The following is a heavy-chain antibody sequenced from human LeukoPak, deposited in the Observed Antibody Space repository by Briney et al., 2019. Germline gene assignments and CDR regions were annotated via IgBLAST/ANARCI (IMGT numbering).Heavy chain of an antibody. D-gene: IGHD3-3*01. CDR2: IYHSGST. V-gene: IGHV4-4*02. J-gene: IGHJ4*02. Sequence: SETLSLTCAVSGGSISSSNWWSWGRQPPGQGLEWIGEIYHSGSTNYNPSLKSRVTISVDKSKNQFSLKLSSVTAADTAVYYCARTGLWSGLDYFDYWGQGTLVTVSS. CDR3: ARTGLWSGLDYFDY. CDR1: GGSISSSNW.